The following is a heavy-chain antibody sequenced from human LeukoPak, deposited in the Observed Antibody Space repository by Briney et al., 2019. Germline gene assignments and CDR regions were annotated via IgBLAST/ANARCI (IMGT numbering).Heavy chain of an antibody. Sequence: PSETLSLTCTVSGGSISSHYWSWIRQPPGKGLEWIGYIYNSGSPNYNPSLQSRVTISVDTSKNQFSLRLNSVTAADTAVYYCARTARSGYPNYYYYMDVWGKGTRVTVSS. D-gene: IGHD3-22*01. V-gene: IGHV4-59*11. CDR1: GGSISSHY. CDR2: IYNSGSP. CDR3: ARTARSGYPNYYYYMDV. J-gene: IGHJ6*03.